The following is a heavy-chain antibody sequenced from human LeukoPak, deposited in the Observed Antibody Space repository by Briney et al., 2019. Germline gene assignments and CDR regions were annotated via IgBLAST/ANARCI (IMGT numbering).Heavy chain of an antibody. Sequence: ASVKVSCKASGYTFTGYYMHWVRQAPGQGLEWMGWINPNGGGTNYAQKFQGRVTMTRDTSISTAYMELSRLRSDDTAVYYCARAEEWELPPKNYWGQGTLVTVSS. D-gene: IGHD1-26*01. J-gene: IGHJ4*02. CDR2: INPNGGGT. CDR1: GYTFTGYY. CDR3: ARAEEWELPPKNY. V-gene: IGHV1-2*02.